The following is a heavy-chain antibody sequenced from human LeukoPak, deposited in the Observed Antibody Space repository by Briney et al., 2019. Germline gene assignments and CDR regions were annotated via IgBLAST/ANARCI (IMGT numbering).Heavy chain of an antibody. V-gene: IGHV1-2*02. Sequence: ASVKVSCKASGYTFTDYYVNWVRQAPGQGLKWVGWINPTSGGTSYAQKFQGRVTLTRDTSINTAYMDLSSLRYDDTAIYYCARGHSGDGYHFDYWGQGTLVAVSS. CDR2: INPTSGGT. J-gene: IGHJ4*02. D-gene: IGHD2-21*01. CDR1: GYTFTDYY. CDR3: ARGHSGDGYHFDY.